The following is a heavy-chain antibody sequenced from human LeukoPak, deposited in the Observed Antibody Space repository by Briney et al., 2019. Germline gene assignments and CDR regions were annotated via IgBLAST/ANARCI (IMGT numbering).Heavy chain of an antibody. J-gene: IGHJ4*02. CDR2: FNPSGGST. D-gene: IGHD3-10*01. V-gene: IGHV1-46*01. Sequence: ASVKVSCKASGYTFTSYYMHWVRQAPGQGLEWMGIFNPSGGSTGYAQKFQGRVTMTRDMSTSTVYMELSSLRSEDTAVYYCATAGVVRGVMYYFDYWGQGTLVTVSS. CDR1: GYTFTSYY. CDR3: ATAGVVRGVMYYFDY.